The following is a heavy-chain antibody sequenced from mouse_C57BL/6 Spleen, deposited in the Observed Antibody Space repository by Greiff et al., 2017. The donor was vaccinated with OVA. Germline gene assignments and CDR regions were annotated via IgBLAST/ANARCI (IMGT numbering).Heavy chain of an antibody. J-gene: IGHJ3*01. CDR3: TSFDY. V-gene: IGHV6-3*01. CDR1: GFTFTNYW. CDR2: IRLKSDNYAT. Sequence: EVKLVESGGGLVQPGGSMKLSCVASGFTFTNYWMNWVRQSPGKGLEWVAQIRLKSDNYATHYAVSVKGRFTISRDASKSSINLKMNDFGAEDTGIYYCTSFDYWGQGTMLTVSA.